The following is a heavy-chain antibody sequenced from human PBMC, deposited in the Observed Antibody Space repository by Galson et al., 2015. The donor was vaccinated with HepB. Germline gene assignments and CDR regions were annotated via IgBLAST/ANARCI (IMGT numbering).Heavy chain of an antibody. Sequence: SLRLSCAASGFTFSSYAMSWVRQAPGKGLEWVSAISGSGGSTYYADSVKGRFTISRDNSKNTLYLQMNSLRAEDTAVYYCAKIMHSDEELSGVDYGDYLDTPYYFDYWGQGTLVTVSS. CDR1: GFTFSSYA. J-gene: IGHJ4*02. V-gene: IGHV3-23*01. D-gene: IGHD4-17*01. CDR2: ISGSGGST. CDR3: AKIMHSDEELSGVDYGDYLDTPYYFDY.